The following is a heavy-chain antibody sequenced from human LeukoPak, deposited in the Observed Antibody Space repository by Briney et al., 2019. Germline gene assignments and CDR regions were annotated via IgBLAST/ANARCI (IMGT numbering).Heavy chain of an antibody. D-gene: IGHD4-17*01. CDR3: ARGSDYGYGMDV. V-gene: IGHV3-23*01. Sequence: PGGSLRLSCAASGFTFSSYAMSWVRQAPGKGLEWVSGISGSGGSSYYANSVKGRFTISRDNSKNTLYLQMNSLRAEDTAVYYCARGSDYGYGMDVWGQGTTVTVSS. CDR1: GFTFSSYA. CDR2: ISGSGGSS. J-gene: IGHJ6*02.